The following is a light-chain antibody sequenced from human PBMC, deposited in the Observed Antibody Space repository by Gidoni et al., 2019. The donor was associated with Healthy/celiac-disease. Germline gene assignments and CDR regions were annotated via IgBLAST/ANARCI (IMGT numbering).Light chain of an antibody. V-gene: IGKV3-15*01. J-gene: IGKJ1*01. CDR2: GAS. CDR3: QQYNNWPRT. CDR1: QSVLSN. Sequence: EIVMTQSPATLSVSPGERATLSCRDSQSVLSNLAWYQQKPGQAPRLLIYGASTRATGIPARFSGSGSGTECTLTIRSLQSEDFAVYYCQQYNNWPRTFGQGTKVEIK.